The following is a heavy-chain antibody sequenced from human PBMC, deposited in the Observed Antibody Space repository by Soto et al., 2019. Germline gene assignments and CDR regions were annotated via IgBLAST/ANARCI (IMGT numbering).Heavy chain of an antibody. CDR2: IYYSGTT. D-gene: IGHD3-3*01. CDR1: GYSISSSNW. CDR3: ARMEIQGPIDY. V-gene: IGHV4-28*01. J-gene: IGHJ4*02. Sequence: QVQLQESGPGLVKPSDTLSLTCAVSGYSISSSNWWGWIRQPPGKGLEWIGYIYYSGTTYYNPSLKSRVTMSVDTSKNQFSLKLTSVTAVDTAVYYWARMEIQGPIDYWGQGTLVTVSS.